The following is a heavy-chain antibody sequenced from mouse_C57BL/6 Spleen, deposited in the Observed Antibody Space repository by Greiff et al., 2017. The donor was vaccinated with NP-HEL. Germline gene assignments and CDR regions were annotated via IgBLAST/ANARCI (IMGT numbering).Heavy chain of an antibody. CDR2: IWRGGST. V-gene: IGHV2-5*01. CDR3: ALITTVVEDAMDY. CDR1: GFSLTSYG. J-gene: IGHJ4*01. D-gene: IGHD1-1*01. Sequence: QVQLQQSGPGLVQPSQSLSITCTVSGFSLTSYGVHWVRQSPGKGLEWLGVIWRGGSTDYNAAIMSRLSITKDNSKSQVFFKMNSLQADDTAISYCALITTVVEDAMDYWGQGTSVTVSS.